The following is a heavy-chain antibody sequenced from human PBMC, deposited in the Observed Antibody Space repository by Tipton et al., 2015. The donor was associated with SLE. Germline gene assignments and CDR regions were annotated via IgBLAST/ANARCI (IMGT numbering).Heavy chain of an antibody. Sequence: TLSLTCTVSGGSISSYYWSWIRQPPGKGLEWIGYIYYSGSTNYNPSLKSRVTISVDTSKNQFSLKLSSVTAADTAVYYCARHVRVEPHDAFDTWGQGTMVTVSS. CDR2: IYYSGST. V-gene: IGHV4-59*07. CDR1: GGSISSYY. J-gene: IGHJ3*02. D-gene: IGHD3-10*02. CDR3: ARHVRVEPHDAFDT.